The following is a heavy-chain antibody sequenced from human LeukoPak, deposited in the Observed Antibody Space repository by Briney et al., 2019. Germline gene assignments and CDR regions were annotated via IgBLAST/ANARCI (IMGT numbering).Heavy chain of an antibody. CDR1: GFTFSAYG. CDR2: IWYDGSNK. J-gene: IGHJ4*02. V-gene: IGHV3-33*06. Sequence: GRSLRLSCAASGFTFSAYGMHWVRQAPGKGPEWVAVIWYDGSNKYYADSVKGRFTISRDNSKNTLYLQMNSLRAEDTAVYYCAKGGGGGCASRLADWGQGTRVTVSS. D-gene: IGHD2-15*01. CDR3: AKGGGGGCASRLAD.